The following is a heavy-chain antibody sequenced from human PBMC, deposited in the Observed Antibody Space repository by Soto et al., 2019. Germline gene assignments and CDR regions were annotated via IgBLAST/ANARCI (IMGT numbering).Heavy chain of an antibody. CDR3: AKDTDPGEVLDVSYFDH. V-gene: IGHV3-9*01. J-gene: IGHJ4*02. D-gene: IGHD3-10*01. Sequence: DVQLVESGGGLVQPGRSLRLSCEASGFVFDDYAMHWVRQPPGKGLEWVSSISWNSGNIGYADSVKGRFTISRDNAKNSLYLQMNTLGTDDTALYYCAKDTDPGEVLDVSYFDHWGRGTLVSVSS. CDR1: GFVFDDYA. CDR2: ISWNSGNI.